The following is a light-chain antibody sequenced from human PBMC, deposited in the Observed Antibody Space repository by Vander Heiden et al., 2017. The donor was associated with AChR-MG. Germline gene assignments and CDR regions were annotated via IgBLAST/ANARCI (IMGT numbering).Light chain of an antibody. CDR3: QQSYSTPIT. V-gene: IGKV1-39*01. CDR1: QSISSY. J-gene: IGKJ5*01. Sequence: DIQMSQSPSSLSASVGDRVTITCRPSQSISSYLNWYQQKPGKAPKLLIYAASSLQSGVPSRLSGSGSGTDFTLTISSLQPEDFATYYCQQSYSTPITFGQGTRLEIK. CDR2: AAS.